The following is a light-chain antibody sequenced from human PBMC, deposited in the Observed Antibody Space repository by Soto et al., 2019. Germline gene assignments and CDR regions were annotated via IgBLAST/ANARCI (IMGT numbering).Light chain of an antibody. CDR2: TNN. CDR1: SSNIGSHY. J-gene: IGLJ3*02. V-gene: IGLV1-47*02. Sequence: QSVLTQPPSASGTPGQRVTISCSGRSSNIGSHYVYWYQQLPGTAPKLLMYTNNQRPSGVPDRVSGSKSGTSAYLAISGLRSEDEADYYCATWDDSLSAWVFVVGTKLTVL. CDR3: ATWDDSLSAWV.